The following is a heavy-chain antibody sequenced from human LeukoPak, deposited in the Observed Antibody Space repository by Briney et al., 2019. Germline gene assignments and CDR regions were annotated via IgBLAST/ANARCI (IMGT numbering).Heavy chain of an antibody. CDR2: INPSGGST. CDR1: GYTFTSYY. D-gene: IGHD3-3*01. Sequence: ASVKVSCKASGYTFTSYYMHWVRQAPGQGLEWMGIINPSGGSTSYAQKFQGRVTMTRDTSTSTVYMELSSLRSEDTAVYYCARGGFLEWLNNNYYMDVWGKGTTVTVSS. J-gene: IGHJ6*03. V-gene: IGHV1-46*01. CDR3: ARGGFLEWLNNNYYMDV.